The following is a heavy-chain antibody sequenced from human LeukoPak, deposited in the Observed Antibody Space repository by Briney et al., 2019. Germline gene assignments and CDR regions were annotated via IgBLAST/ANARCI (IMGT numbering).Heavy chain of an antibody. D-gene: IGHD6-13*01. CDR3: ARLTPAAGRLYFVD. CDR2: LYNTGNT. V-gene: IGHV3-53*01. CDR1: GFTVNSNY. Sequence: GGSLRLSCAASGFTVNSNYLGWVRQAPGKGLEWVSTLYNTGNTYYANSVKGRFSISRDNSKHTLFLQMNSLRAEDTAVYYCARLTPAAGRLYFVDWGPGTLVTVSS. J-gene: IGHJ4*02.